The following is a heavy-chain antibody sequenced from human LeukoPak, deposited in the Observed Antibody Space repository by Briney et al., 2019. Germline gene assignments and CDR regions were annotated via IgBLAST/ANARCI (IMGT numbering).Heavy chain of an antibody. D-gene: IGHD4-11*01. Sequence: ASVKVSCKASGYTFTSYDINWVRQATGQGLEWMGWMNPNSGNTGYAQKFQSRVTMTRNTSISTAYMELSSPRSEDTAVYYCARVSVTTFGTDAFDIWGQGTMVTVSS. CDR2: MNPNSGNT. V-gene: IGHV1-8*01. CDR1: GYTFTSYD. CDR3: ARVSVTTFGTDAFDI. J-gene: IGHJ3*02.